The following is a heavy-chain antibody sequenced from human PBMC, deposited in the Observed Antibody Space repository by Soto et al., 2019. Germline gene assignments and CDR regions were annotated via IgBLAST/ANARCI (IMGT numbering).Heavy chain of an antibody. Sequence: SETLSLTCAVYGGSFSGYYWSWIRQPPGKGLEWIGEINHSGSTNYNPSLKSRVTISVDTSKNQFSLKLSSVTAADTAVYYCARVAAAFSYWGQGTLVTVSS. CDR1: GGSFSGYY. V-gene: IGHV4-34*01. CDR3: ARVAAAFSY. CDR2: INHSGST. J-gene: IGHJ4*02. D-gene: IGHD6-13*01.